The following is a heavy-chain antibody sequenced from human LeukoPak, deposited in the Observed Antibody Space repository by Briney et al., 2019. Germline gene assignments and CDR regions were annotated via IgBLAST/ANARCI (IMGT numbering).Heavy chain of an antibody. D-gene: IGHD4-17*01. J-gene: IGHJ1*01. V-gene: IGHV1-18*01. CDR2: ISAYNGNT. Sequence: APVKVSCKASGYTFTSYGISWVRRAPGQGLEWMGWISAYNGNTNYAQKLQGRVTMTTDTSTSTAYMELRSLRSDDTAVYYCARAPDYGDYSEYFQHWGQGTLVTVSS. CDR3: ARAPDYGDYSEYFQH. CDR1: GYTFTSYG.